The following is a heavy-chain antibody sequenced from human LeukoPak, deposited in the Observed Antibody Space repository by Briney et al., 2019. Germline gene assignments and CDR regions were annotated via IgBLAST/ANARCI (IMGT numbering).Heavy chain of an antibody. CDR1: GYTFTGYY. J-gene: IGHJ3*02. CDR2: INPNSGGT. V-gene: IGHV1-2*02. CDR3: ARVDYYDSSEDAFDI. Sequence: AASVKVSCKASGYTFTGYYMHWVRQAPGQGLEWMGWINPNSGGTNYAQKFQGRVTMTRDTSISTAYMELSRLRSDDTAVYYCARVDYYDSSEDAFDIWGQGTMVTVSS. D-gene: IGHD3-22*01.